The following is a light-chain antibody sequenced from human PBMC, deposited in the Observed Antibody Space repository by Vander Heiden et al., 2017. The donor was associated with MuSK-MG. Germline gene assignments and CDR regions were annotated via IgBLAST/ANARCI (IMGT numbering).Light chain of an antibody. CDR3: QQLWT. CDR1: QSISSW. V-gene: IGKV1-5*03. CDR2: KAS. J-gene: IGKJ1*01. Sequence: DIQMTQSPPTLSASVGDGVTITCRTSQSISSWLAGDQQKPGKAPKLLIYKASSLESGVPSRFSGSGSGTEFTLTISSLQPDDFATYYGQQLWTFGQGTKVEIK.